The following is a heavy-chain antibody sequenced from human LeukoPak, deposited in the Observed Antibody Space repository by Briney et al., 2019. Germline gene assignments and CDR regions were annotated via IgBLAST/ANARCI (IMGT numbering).Heavy chain of an antibody. CDR1: GFTFSNYV. J-gene: IGHJ3*01. CDR3: ARGGLRHFDRSPFEV. D-gene: IGHD3-9*01. CDR2: VWDDGSNK. V-gene: IGHV3-33*01. Sequence: PGRSLRLSCAASGFTFSNYVMDWVRQAPGEGLEGVAVVWDDGSNKHYADSVKGRFAISRDNSKNTLFLQMNSLRAEDTAVYYCARGGLRHFDRSPFEVWGQGTMVTVSS.